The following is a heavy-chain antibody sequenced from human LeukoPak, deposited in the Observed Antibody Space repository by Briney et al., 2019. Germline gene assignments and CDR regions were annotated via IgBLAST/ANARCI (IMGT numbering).Heavy chain of an antibody. V-gene: IGHV3-48*01. CDR3: AKDRGNDYGVFDY. CDR2: ISSGSGTT. CDR1: GFIFSSYS. J-gene: IGHJ4*02. D-gene: IGHD4-17*01. Sequence: GGSLRLSCAASGFIFSSYSMNWVRQTPGKGLEWISYISSGSGTTYYGDSVQGRFITSRDKAKNSLHLQMNSLRAEDTGVYYCAKDRGNDYGVFDYWGQGILVTVSS.